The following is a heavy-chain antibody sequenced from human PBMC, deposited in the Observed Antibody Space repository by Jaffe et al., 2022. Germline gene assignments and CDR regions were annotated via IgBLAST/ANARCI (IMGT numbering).Heavy chain of an antibody. CDR2: IIPILGIA. Sequence: QVQLVQSGAEVKKPGSSVKVSCKASGGTFSSYTISWVRQAPGQGLEWMGRIIPILGIANYAQKFQGRVTITADKSTSTAYMELSSLRSEDTAVYYCAREGRDYDISYYYMDVWGKGTTVTVSS. J-gene: IGHJ6*03. V-gene: IGHV1-69*08. CDR1: GGTFSSYT. CDR3: AREGRDYDISYYYMDV. D-gene: IGHD3-9*01.